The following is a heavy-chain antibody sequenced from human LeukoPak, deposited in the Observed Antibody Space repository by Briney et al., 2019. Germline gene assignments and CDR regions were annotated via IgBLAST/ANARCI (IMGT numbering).Heavy chain of an antibody. D-gene: IGHD2-2*01. J-gene: IGHJ4*02. CDR3: ARDLVPAGMAY. CDR1: GFTFSSYA. CDR2: ISYDGSNK. Sequence: GRSLRLSCAASGFTFSSYAMHWVRQAPGKGLEWVAVISYDGSNKYYADSVKGRFTISRDNSKNTLYLQMNSLRAEDTAVYYCARDLVPAGMAYWGQGTLVTVSS. V-gene: IGHV3-30-3*01.